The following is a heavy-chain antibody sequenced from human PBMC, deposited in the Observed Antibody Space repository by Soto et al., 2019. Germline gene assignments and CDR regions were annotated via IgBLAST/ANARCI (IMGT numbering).Heavy chain of an antibody. CDR2: ISENSDTT. CDR3: VKDNNWEDPG. D-gene: IGHD1-26*01. Sequence: TGGSLRLSCVASGFTFSTNGMTWVRQAPGKGLEWVSIISENSDTTFYADSVKGRFTVSRDNSKNTLYLQMNSLRAEDTAIYYCVKDNNWEDPGWGRGTLVT. J-gene: IGHJ4*02. V-gene: IGHV3-23*01. CDR1: GFTFSTNG.